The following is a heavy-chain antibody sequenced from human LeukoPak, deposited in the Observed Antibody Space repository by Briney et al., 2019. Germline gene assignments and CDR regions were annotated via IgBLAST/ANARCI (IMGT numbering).Heavy chain of an antibody. V-gene: IGHV4-31*03. Sequence: SQTLSLTRTVSGGSISSGGYYWSWIRQHPGKGLEWIGYIYYSGSTYYNPSLKSRVTISVDTSKNQFSLKLSSVTAADTAVYYCARDGDCGAFDIWGQGTMVTVSS. D-gene: IGHD2-21*02. J-gene: IGHJ3*02. CDR1: GGSISSGGYY. CDR2: IYYSGST. CDR3: ARDGDCGAFDI.